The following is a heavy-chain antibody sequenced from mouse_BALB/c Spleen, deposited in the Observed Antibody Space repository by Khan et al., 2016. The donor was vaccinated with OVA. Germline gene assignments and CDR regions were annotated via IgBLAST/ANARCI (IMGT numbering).Heavy chain of an antibody. Sequence: VQLKQSGAELVKAGASVKMSCKASGYSFTSYWMHWVKQRLGQGLEWFAETNPTNGRTYYNEKFKSKATLTVDKSSSTAYMLRSGPTFADSAVYYCARIKKIVATYFDYWGQGTTLTVSS. J-gene: IGHJ2*01. V-gene: IGHV1S81*02. D-gene: IGHD1-1*01. CDR3: ARIKKIVATYFDY. CDR2: TNPTNGRT. CDR1: GYSFTSYW.